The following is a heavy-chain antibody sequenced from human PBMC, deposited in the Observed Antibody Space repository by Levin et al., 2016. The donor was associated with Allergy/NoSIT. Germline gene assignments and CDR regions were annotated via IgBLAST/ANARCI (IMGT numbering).Heavy chain of an antibody. Sequence: GESLKISCAASGFTFSSYSMNWVRQAPGKGLEWVSYISSSSSTIYYADSVKGRFTISRDNAKNSLYLQMNSLRDEDTAVYYCARPTPAAAEAFDIWGQGTMVTVSS. CDR2: ISSSSSTI. D-gene: IGHD6-13*01. J-gene: IGHJ3*02. CDR3: ARPTPAAAEAFDI. CDR1: GFTFSSYS. V-gene: IGHV3-48*02.